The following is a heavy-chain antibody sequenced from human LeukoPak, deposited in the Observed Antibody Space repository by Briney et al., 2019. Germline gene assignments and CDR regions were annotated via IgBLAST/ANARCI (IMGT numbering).Heavy chain of an antibody. CDR1: GYTFTSYD. D-gene: IGHD6-13*01. J-gene: IGHJ4*02. CDR2: MNPNSGNT. V-gene: IGHV1-8*01. Sequence: ASVKVSCKASGYTFTSYDINWERQATGQGLEWMGWMNPNSGNTGYAQKFQGRVTMTRNTSISTAYMELSSLRSEDTAVYYCARAKSQYSSSHDYWGQGTLVTVSS. CDR3: ARAKSQYSSSHDY.